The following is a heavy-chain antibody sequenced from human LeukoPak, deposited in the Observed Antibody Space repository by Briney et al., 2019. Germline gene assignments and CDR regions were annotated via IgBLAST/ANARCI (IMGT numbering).Heavy chain of an antibody. J-gene: IGHJ5*02. CDR1: GGSISSYY. CDR2: IYYSGST. D-gene: IGHD2-2*01. CDR3: ARGGDIVVVPAAPRAWFDP. Sequence: SETLSLTCTVSGGSISSYYWSWIRQPPGKGLEWIGYIYYSGSTNYNPSLKSRVTISVDTSKNQFSLKLSSVTAADTAVYYCARGGDIVVVPAAPRAWFDPWGQGTLVTVSS. V-gene: IGHV4-59*01.